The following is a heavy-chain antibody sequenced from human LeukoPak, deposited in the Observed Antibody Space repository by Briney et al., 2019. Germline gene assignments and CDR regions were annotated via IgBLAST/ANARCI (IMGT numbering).Heavy chain of an antibody. CDR1: GFTVSSNY. J-gene: IGHJ3*02. CDR2: IYSGGST. CDR3: ARGMQYYDFWSGVQGAFDI. D-gene: IGHD3-3*01. Sequence: TGGSLRLSCAASGFTVSSNYMSWVRQAPGKGLEWVSVIYSGGSTYYADSVKGRFTISRDNSKNTLYLQMNSLRAEDTAVYYCARGMQYYDFWSGVQGAFDIWGQGTMVTVSS. V-gene: IGHV3-66*02.